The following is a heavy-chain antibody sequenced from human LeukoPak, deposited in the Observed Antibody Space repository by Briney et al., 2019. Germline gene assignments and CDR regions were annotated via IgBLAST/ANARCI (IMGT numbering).Heavy chain of an antibody. CDR2: IKQGGSEK. V-gene: IGHV3-7*01. J-gene: IGHJ4*02. CDR1: GFTFNSFW. D-gene: IGHD2-2*02. CDR3: ARGSRYCSSTSCYSFDY. Sequence: PGGSLRLSCAASGFTFNSFWMSWVRQAPGKGLEWVANIKQGGSEKYYVDSVRGRFTISRDNAKNSLYLQMNSLRAEDTAVHYCARGSRYCSSTSCYSFDYWGQGTLVTVSS.